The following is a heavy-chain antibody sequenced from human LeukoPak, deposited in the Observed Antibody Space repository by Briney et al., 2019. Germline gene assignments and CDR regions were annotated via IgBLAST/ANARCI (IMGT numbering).Heavy chain of an antibody. CDR1: RFTFSSYG. J-gene: IGHJ4*02. D-gene: IGHD2-21*02. Sequence: PGGSLRLSCAASRFTFSSYGMSWVRQAPGKGLEWVSAISGSGGSTYYADSVKGRFTISRDNAKNTLYLQMNSLRADDTAVYYCARSMYCGGDCYYYFDYWGQGTLVTVAS. V-gene: IGHV3-23*01. CDR2: ISGSGGST. CDR3: ARSMYCGGDCYYYFDY.